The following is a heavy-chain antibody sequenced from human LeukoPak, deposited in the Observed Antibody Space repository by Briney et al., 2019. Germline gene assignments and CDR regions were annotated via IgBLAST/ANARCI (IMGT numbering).Heavy chain of an antibody. V-gene: IGHV3-48*03. CDR2: ISSGGSTT. CDR1: GFTFSSYE. D-gene: IGHD6-13*01. CDR3: ARVQQPSGIQGYYYGLDV. Sequence: GGSLRLSCAASGFTFSSYEMKWVRQAPGKGLEWVSYISSGGSTTYYADSVKGRFTISRDSARNSPYLQMNSLRADDTAVYHCARVQQPSGIQGYYYGLDVWGQGTTVTVSS. J-gene: IGHJ6*02.